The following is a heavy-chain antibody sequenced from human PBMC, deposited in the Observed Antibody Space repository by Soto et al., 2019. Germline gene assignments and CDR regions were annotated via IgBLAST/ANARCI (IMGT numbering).Heavy chain of an antibody. Sequence: GGSLRLSCAASGFTFSNYAMIWVRQAPGKGLEWVSAISGGGDTTYYADSVKGRFTISRDNSKNTLYLQMNSLRGEDTALYYCAITVPANNYWGQGTTVPVSS. CDR3: AITVPANNY. J-gene: IGHJ4*02. V-gene: IGHV3-23*01. CDR2: ISGGGDTT. CDR1: GFTFSNYA. D-gene: IGHD2-21*02.